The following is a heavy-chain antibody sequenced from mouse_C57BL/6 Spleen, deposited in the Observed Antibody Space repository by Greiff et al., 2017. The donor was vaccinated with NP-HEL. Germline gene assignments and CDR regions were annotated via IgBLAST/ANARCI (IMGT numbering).Heavy chain of an antibody. D-gene: IGHD1-1*01. J-gene: IGHJ3*01. CDR2: IGPSDSYT. CDR3: AAHYYGSSPFAY. Sequence: QVQLQQPGAELVKPGASVKLSCKASGYTFTSYWMQWVKQRPGQGLEWIGEIGPSDSYTNYNQKFKGKATLTVDTSSSTAYMQLSSLTSEDSAVYYCAAHYYGSSPFAYWGQGTLVTVPA. CDR1: GYTFTSYW. V-gene: IGHV1-50*01.